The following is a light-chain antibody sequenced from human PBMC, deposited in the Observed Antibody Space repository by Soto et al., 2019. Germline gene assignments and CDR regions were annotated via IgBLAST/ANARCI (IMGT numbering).Light chain of an antibody. CDR2: EVT. CDR3: SSYTTAYTQV. Sequence: QSALTQPASVSGSPGQSITISCTGTSSDVGHYDYVSWYQQHPGKVPKLIISEVTTRPSGVSDRFSGSKSGNTASLTISRFQAEDEAHYYCSSYTTAYTQVFGGGTKLTVL. J-gene: IGLJ3*02. CDR1: SSDVGHYDY. V-gene: IGLV2-14*01.